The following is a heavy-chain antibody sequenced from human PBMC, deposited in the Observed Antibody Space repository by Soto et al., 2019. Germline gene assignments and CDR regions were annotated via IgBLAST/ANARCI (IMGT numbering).Heavy chain of an antibody. J-gene: IGHJ4*02. Sequence: QVHLVESGGGVVQPGRSLRLSCAASGFTFSNYGMQWVRQAPGKGLEWVAVVSYDGNVKFYADSVQGRFTISRDNSKNTLYLQMNSLRTEDTSIYYCAKERTAKAAAEFDYWGQGTLVTVSS. CDR3: AKERTAKAAAEFDY. CDR2: VSYDGNVK. D-gene: IGHD6-25*01. V-gene: IGHV3-30*18. CDR1: GFTFSNYG.